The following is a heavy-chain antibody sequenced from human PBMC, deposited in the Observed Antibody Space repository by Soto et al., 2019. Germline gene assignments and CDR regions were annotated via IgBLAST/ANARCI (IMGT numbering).Heavy chain of an antibody. CDR3: ARDKNRYYDFWSGYRETTYYYYGMDV. CDR1: GGSISSGDYY. V-gene: IGHV4-30-4*01. CDR2: IYYSGST. J-gene: IGHJ6*02. D-gene: IGHD3-3*01. Sequence: QVQLQESGPGLVKPSQTLSLTCTVSGGSISSGDYYWSWIRQPPGKGLEWIGYIYYSGSTYYNPSLKSRVTISVDTSQNQFSLKLSSVTAADTAVYYCARDKNRYYDFWSGYRETTYYYYGMDVWGQGTTVTVSS.